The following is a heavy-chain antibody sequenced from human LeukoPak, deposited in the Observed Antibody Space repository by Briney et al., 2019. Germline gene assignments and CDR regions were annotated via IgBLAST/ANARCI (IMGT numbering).Heavy chain of an antibody. CDR2: IYWDDDK. J-gene: IGHJ4*02. V-gene: IGHV2-5*02. D-gene: IGHD4-17*01. Sequence: SGPTLVNPTQTLTLTCTFSGFSLSTSGVGVGWIRQPPGKALEWLALIYWDDDKRYSPSLKGRLTITKDTSKNQVVLTMTNMDPVDTATYYCAHYDYGDSPTVDYFDYWGQGTLVTVSS. CDR1: GFSLSTSGVG. CDR3: AHYDYGDSPTVDYFDY.